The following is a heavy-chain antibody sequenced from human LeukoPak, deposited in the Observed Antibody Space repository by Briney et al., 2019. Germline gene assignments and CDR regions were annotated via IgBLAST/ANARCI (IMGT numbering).Heavy chain of an antibody. J-gene: IGHJ4*02. Sequence: GGSLRLSCAASGFTFSSYAMHWVRQAPGKGLEWVAVISYDGSNKYYADSVKGRFTISRDDPKNTLYLQMNSLRAEDTAVYYCARKGSMVRGVKSYFDYWGQGTLVTVSS. CDR2: ISYDGSNK. CDR3: ARKGSMVRGVKSYFDY. V-gene: IGHV3-30*04. CDR1: GFTFSSYA. D-gene: IGHD3-10*01.